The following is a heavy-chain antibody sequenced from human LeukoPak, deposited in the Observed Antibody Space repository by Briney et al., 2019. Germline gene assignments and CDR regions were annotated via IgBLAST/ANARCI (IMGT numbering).Heavy chain of an antibody. D-gene: IGHD5-12*01. CDR3: ARNSGYDPSNPFDY. CDR1: GGTFSSYA. Sequence: GASVKVSCKASGGTFSSYAISWVRQAPGQGLEWMGGIIPIFGTANYAQKFQGRVTITADESTSTAYMELSSLRSEDTAVYYCARNSGYDPSNPFDYWGQGTLVTVPS. CDR2: IIPIFGTA. V-gene: IGHV1-69*13. J-gene: IGHJ4*02.